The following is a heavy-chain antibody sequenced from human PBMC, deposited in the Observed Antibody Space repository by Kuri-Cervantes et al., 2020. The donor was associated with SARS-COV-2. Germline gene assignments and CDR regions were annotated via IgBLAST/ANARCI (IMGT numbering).Heavy chain of an antibody. V-gene: IGHV1-18*01. J-gene: IGHJ4*02. D-gene: IGHD3-22*01. Sequence: ASVKVSCKASGYTFTSYGISWVRQAPGQGLEWMEWISAYNGNTNYAQKLQGRVTMTTDTSTSTAYMELRSLRSDDTAVYYCARDAGYYDSSGYRYYFDYWGQGTLVTVSS. CDR2: ISAYNGNT. CDR1: GYTFTSYG. CDR3: ARDAGYYDSSGYRYYFDY.